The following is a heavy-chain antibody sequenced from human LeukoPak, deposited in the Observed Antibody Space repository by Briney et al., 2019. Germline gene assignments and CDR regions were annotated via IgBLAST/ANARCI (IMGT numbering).Heavy chain of an antibody. CDR3: ARDRYFDWLGYYYYYMDV. Sequence: SETLSLTCAVYGGSFSGYYWSWIRQPPGKGLEWIGEINHSGSTNYNPSLKSRVTISVDTSKNQFSLKLSSVTAADTAVYYCARDRYFDWLGYYYYYMDVWGKGTTVTISS. CDR1: GGSFSGYY. D-gene: IGHD3-9*01. CDR2: INHSGST. V-gene: IGHV4-34*01. J-gene: IGHJ6*03.